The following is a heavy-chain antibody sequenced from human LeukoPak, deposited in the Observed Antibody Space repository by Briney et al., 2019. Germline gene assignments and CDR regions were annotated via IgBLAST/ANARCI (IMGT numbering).Heavy chain of an antibody. J-gene: IGHJ4*02. CDR1: GGSISSSSYY. Sequence: QSSETLSLTCTVSGGSISSSSYYWGWIRQPPGKGLEWIGSIYYSGSTYYNPSLKSRVTISVNTSKNQFSLKLSSVTAADTAVYYCAFKPNYYDSSGYLGFDYWGQGTLVTVSS. CDR3: AFKPNYYDSSGYLGFDY. CDR2: IYYSGST. D-gene: IGHD3-22*01. V-gene: IGHV4-39*01.